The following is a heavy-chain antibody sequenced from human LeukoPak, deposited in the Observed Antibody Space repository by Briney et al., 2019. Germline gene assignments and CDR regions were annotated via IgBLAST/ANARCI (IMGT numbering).Heavy chain of an antibody. V-gene: IGHV3-21*01. CDR2: ISSSSSYI. CDR1: GFTFSSYS. D-gene: IGHD2-2*01. J-gene: IGHJ5*02. Sequence: GGSLRLSCAASGFTFSSYSMNWVRQAPGKGLEWVSSISSSSSYIYYADSVKGRFTISRDNAKNSLYLQMNSLRAEDTAVYYCARGCWYQLPYWFDPWGQGTLVTVSS. CDR3: ARGCWYQLPYWFDP.